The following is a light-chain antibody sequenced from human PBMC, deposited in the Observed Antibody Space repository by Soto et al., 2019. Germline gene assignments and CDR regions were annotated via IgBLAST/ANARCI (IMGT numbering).Light chain of an antibody. J-gene: IGKJ1*01. CDR3: LQDYNYPRT. V-gene: IGKV1-6*01. CDR2: AAS. CDR1: LGIRND. Sequence: AIQMTQSPSSLSPSVGDRVTITCRASLGIRNDLGWYQQKPGKAPKLLIYAASSLQSGVPSRFSGCGSGTDFTLTISSLQPEDFATYYCLQDYNYPRTFGQGTKVEIK.